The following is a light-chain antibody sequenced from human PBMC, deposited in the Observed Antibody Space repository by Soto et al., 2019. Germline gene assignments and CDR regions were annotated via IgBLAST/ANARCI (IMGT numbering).Light chain of an antibody. CDR3: QQSYSNLT. V-gene: IGKV1-39*01. Sequence: DIQMTQSPSSLSASVGDGVTITCRASQSIRSYLNWYQQKPGKAPKLVIYAASSLQSGVPSRFSGSGSGTDFTLTISSLQPEDFATYYCQQSYSNLTFGGGTKVESK. CDR2: AAS. CDR1: QSIRSY. J-gene: IGKJ4*01.